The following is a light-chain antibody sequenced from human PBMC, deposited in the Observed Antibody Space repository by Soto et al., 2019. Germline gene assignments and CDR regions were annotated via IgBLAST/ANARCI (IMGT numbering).Light chain of an antibody. CDR1: QSVSSSY. J-gene: IGKJ4*01. V-gene: IGKV3-20*01. CDR2: GAS. CDR3: QQYGSSLT. Sequence: EIVLTQSPGTLSLSPGERATLSCRASQSVSSSYLAWYQQKPGQAPRLLIYGASSRATGIPDRFSGSGSGTDLTLTISRLEPEDFAVYYCQQYGSSLTVGGGTKVDIK.